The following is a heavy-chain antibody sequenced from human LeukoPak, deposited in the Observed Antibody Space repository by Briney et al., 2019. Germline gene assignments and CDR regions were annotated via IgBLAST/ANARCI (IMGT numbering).Heavy chain of an antibody. CDR2: ISSSGS. Sequence: PGGSLRLSCAASGFTFSRLAMTWVRQAPGKGLEWVSTISSSGSYYADPVKGRFIISRDNSRNILDLQMNSLRAEDTAVYYCATNDFWSGYYYFDYWGQGTLVTVSS. CDR1: GFTFSRLA. CDR3: ATNDFWSGYYYFDY. D-gene: IGHD3-3*01. J-gene: IGHJ4*02. V-gene: IGHV3-23*01.